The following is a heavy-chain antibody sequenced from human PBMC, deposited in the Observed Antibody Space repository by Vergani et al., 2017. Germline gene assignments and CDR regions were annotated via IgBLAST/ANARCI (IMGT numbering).Heavy chain of an antibody. Sequence: EVQLLESGGGLVQPGGSLRLSCAASGFTFSSYAMSWVRQAPGKGLEWVSAISGSGGSTYYADSVKGRFTISRDNSKNTLYLQMNSLRAEDTAVYYCAKETTITFGGVIVDYYMDVWGKGTTVTVSS. J-gene: IGHJ6*03. CDR1: GFTFSSYA. V-gene: IGHV3-23*01. CDR3: AKETTITFGGVIVDYYMDV. CDR2: ISGSGGST. D-gene: IGHD3-16*02.